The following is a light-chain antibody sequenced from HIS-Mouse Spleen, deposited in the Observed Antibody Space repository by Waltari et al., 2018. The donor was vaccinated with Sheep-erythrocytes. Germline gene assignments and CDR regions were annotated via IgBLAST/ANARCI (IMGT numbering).Light chain of an antibody. CDR1: KSGATS. CDR2: QDS. V-gene: IGLV3-1*01. J-gene: IGLJ2*01. CDR3: QAWDSSTAV. Sequence: SYELTQPPSVSVSPGQTASITCSGDKSGATSAYWYQQKPGQSPVLVIYQDSKRPSGIPERFSGSNSGNTATLTISGTQAMDEADYYCQAWDSSTAVFGGGTKLTVL.